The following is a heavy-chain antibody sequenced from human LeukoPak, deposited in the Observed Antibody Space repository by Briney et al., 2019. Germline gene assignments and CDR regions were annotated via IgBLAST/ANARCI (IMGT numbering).Heavy chain of an antibody. CDR3: AKDVRAGLDHDY. V-gene: IGHV3-30*04. CDR1: GFTFSSYA. Sequence: GGSLRLSCAASGFTFSSYAMHWVRQAPGKGLEWVAVISYDGSNKYYADSVKGRFTISRDNSKNTLYLQMNSLRAEDTAVYYCAKDVRAGLDHDYWGQGTLVTVSS. D-gene: IGHD3-10*02. J-gene: IGHJ4*02. CDR2: ISYDGSNK.